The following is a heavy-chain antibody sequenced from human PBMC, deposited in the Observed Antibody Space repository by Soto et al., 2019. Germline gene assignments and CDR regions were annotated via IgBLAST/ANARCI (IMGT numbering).Heavy chain of an antibody. V-gene: IGHV1-3*01. Sequence: QVQLVQSGAEVRKPGASVKISCKASGYTFPSYAIHWLRQAPGQRLEWMGGINGGAGDTRYSVNFQGRVTFTRDTAATTAFMDLSSLSSADTAIYYCARSPSRMAAETQLDPWGQGTLVTVSS. J-gene: IGHJ5*02. D-gene: IGHD6-6*01. CDR2: INGGAGDT. CDR1: GYTFPSYA. CDR3: ARSPSRMAAETQLDP.